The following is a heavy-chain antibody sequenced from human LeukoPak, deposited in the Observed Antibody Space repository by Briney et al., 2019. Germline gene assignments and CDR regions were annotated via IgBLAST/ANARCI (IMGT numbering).Heavy chain of an antibody. CDR3: AKDLYGAYYDFWSGYSPVDY. D-gene: IGHD3-3*01. CDR2: ISGSGGST. CDR1: GFTFSSYA. Sequence: GGSLRLSCAASGFTFSSYAMSWVRQAPGKGLEWVSAISGSGGSTYYADSVKGRFTISRDNSKNTLCLQMNSLRAEDTAVYYCAKDLYGAYYDFWSGYSPVDYWGQGTLVTVSS. J-gene: IGHJ4*02. V-gene: IGHV3-23*01.